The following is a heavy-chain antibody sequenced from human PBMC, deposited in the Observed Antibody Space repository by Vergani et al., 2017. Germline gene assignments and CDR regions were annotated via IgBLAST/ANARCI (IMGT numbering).Heavy chain of an antibody. CDR2: LYYRGNS. J-gene: IGHJ3*02. D-gene: IGHD2-21*02. CDR3: AGNPYCGGDCYSNAFDI. CDR1: GASVSSSVSSSGYS. Sequence: QVRLQESGPGLVKPSETLSLTCTVSGASVSSSVSSSGYSCGRPRQPLGKGLEWFSSLYYRGNSYYSPPLRSPLTISVDTSKNQFSLRLNSVTAADTAVYYCAGNPYCGGDCYSNAFDIWGQGTMVTVSS. V-gene: IGHV4-39*01.